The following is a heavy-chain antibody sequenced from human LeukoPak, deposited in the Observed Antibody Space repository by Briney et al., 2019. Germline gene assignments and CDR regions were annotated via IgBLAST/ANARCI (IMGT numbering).Heavy chain of an antibody. D-gene: IGHD6-19*01. Sequence: SETLSLTCTVSGGSISNYFWSWIRQPPGKGLEWIGYIHYSGSTNYNPSLESRVTMSVDTSKNKFTLKLSSVTAADTAVYYCARNAAVATSRSWFDPWGQGSLVTVSS. CDR3: ARNAAVATSRSWFDP. CDR2: IHYSGST. J-gene: IGHJ5*02. CDR1: GGSISNYF. V-gene: IGHV4-59*08.